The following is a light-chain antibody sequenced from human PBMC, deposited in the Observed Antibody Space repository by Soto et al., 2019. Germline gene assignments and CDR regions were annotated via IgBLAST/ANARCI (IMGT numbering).Light chain of an antibody. CDR3: QQYGDSPWT. V-gene: IGKV3-20*01. Sequence: EIVLTQSPGTLSLSPGERATLSCRASQSVSSSYLAWFQQKPGQAPRVLIYGAPSRATGIPDRFSGSGSGTDFTLTISRLEPEDFAVYYCQQYGDSPWTFGQGTKVDIK. J-gene: IGKJ1*01. CDR1: QSVSSSY. CDR2: GAP.